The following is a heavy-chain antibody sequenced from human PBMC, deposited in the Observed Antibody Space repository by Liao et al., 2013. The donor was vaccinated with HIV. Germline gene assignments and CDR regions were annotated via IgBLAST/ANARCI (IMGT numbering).Heavy chain of an antibody. Sequence: QLLLQESGSGLVKPSQTLSLTCAVSGGSISSAGHSWSWIRQPPGKGLEWIGYIFDSGRTEHNPSFKSRVDISVDRSKNQFSLNLSSLTAADTAIYYCARVDWSQDAFDFWGQGTMVTVSS. J-gene: IGHJ3*01. CDR3: ARVDWSQDAFDF. D-gene: IGHD3-9*01. CDR1: GGSISSAGHS. V-gene: IGHV4-30-2*01. CDR2: IFDSGRT.